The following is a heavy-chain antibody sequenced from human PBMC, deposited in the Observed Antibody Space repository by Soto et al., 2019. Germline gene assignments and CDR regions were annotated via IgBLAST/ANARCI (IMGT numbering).Heavy chain of an antibody. J-gene: IGHJ4*02. V-gene: IGHV3-21*01. CDR2: ISSSSYI. CDR1: GFTFSSYS. Sequence: GESLKISCAASGFTFSSYSMNWVRQAPGKGLEWVSSISSSSYIYYADSVKGRFTISRDNAKTSLYLQMNSLRAEDTAVYYCARNSGYEPFDYWGQGTLVTVSS. CDR3: ARNSGYEPFDY. D-gene: IGHD5-12*01.